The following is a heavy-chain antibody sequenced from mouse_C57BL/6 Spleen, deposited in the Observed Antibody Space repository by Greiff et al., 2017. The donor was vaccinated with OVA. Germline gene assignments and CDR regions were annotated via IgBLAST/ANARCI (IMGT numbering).Heavy chain of an antibody. CDR2: ISSGGSYT. D-gene: IGHD1-1*01. CDR1: GFTFSSYG. Sequence: EVQVVESGGDLVKPGGSLKLSCAASGFTFSSYGMSWVRQTPDKRLEWVATISSGGSYTYYPDSVKGRFTISRDNAKNTLYLQMSSLKSEDTAMYYCARDYYGSSRTWFAYWGQGTLVTVSA. V-gene: IGHV5-6*01. J-gene: IGHJ3*01. CDR3: ARDYYGSSRTWFAY.